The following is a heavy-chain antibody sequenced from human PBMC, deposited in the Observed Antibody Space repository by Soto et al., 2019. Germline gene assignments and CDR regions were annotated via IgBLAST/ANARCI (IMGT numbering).Heavy chain of an antibody. Sequence: EVQLLESGGGLVQPGGSLRLSCAASGFTFSSYAMSWVRQAPGKGLERVSAISGSGGSTYYADSVKGRFTISRDNSKNTLYLQMNSLRAEDTAVYYCAKGSADYDILTGYYSPFQPWGQGTLVTVSS. CDR3: AKGSADYDILTGYYSPFQP. CDR1: GFTFSSYA. J-gene: IGHJ1*01. CDR2: ISGSGGST. V-gene: IGHV3-23*01. D-gene: IGHD3-9*01.